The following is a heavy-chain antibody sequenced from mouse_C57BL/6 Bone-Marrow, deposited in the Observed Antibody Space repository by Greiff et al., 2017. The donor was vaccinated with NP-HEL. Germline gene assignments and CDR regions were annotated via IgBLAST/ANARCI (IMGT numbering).Heavy chain of an antibody. Sequence: QVQLQQPGAELVKPGASVKLSCKASGYTFTSYWMHWVKQRPGQGLEWIGMIHPNSGSTNYNEKFKSKATLTVDTSSSTAYMQLSSLTSEDSAVYYCARHDGSFAYWGQGTLVTVSA. CDR1: GYTFTSYW. CDR3: ARHDGSFAY. D-gene: IGHD2-3*01. V-gene: IGHV1-64*01. J-gene: IGHJ3*01. CDR2: IHPNSGST.